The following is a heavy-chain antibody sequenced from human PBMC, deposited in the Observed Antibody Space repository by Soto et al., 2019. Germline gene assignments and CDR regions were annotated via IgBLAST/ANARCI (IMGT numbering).Heavy chain of an antibody. CDR3: AREGRDGYNYAFDI. J-gene: IGHJ3*02. D-gene: IGHD5-12*01. CDR2: ISSSGSTI. V-gene: IGHV3-48*03. Sequence: GGSLILSCAASGFTFSSYEMNWVRQAPGKGLEWVSYISSSGSTIYYADSVKGRFTISRDNAKNPLYLQMNSLRAEDTAVYYCAREGRDGYNYAFDIWGQGTMVTVSS. CDR1: GFTFSSYE.